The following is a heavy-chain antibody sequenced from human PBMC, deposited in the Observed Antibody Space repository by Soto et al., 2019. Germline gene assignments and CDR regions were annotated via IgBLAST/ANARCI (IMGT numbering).Heavy chain of an antibody. Sequence: QVQLQESGPGLVKPSETLSLTCTVSGGSINSDYWSWIRQPPGKGLEWIGYIYYSGSTHYSPSLTSRVTMSVATSKNLFSLKLNSVTAADTAVYYCARRTRTSWHFDLWGRGTLVTVSS. CDR1: GGSINSDY. CDR3: ARRTRTSWHFDL. J-gene: IGHJ2*01. D-gene: IGHD1-1*01. V-gene: IGHV4-59*08. CDR2: IYYSGST.